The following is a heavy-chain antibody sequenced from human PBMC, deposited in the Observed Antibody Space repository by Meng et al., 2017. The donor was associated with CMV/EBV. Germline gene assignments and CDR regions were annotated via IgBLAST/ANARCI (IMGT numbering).Heavy chain of an antibody. CDR2: INEDGSEK. V-gene: IGHV3-7*01. Sequence: GESLKISCGVSGFTFNTYSMTWVRQAPGKGLEWVANINEDGSEKHYVDSVKGRFTISRDNAKNSLYLQMNSLRAEDTAVYYCARDPWYSSSSEGVDYWGQGTLVTVSS. D-gene: IGHD6-6*01. J-gene: IGHJ4*02. CDR1: GFTFNTYS. CDR3: ARDPWYSSSSEGVDY.